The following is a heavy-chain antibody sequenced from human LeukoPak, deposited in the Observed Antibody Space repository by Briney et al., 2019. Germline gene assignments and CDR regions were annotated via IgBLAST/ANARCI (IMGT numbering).Heavy chain of an antibody. J-gene: IGHJ3*02. D-gene: IGHD4-17*01. Sequence: AALKVSCKASGYTFTSYGISWVRQAPGQGLEWVGWISAYNGNTNYAQKLQGRVTMTTDTSTSTAYMELRSLRSDDTAVYYCARPDAYGDYFYDAFDIWGQGTMVTVSS. CDR3: ARPDAYGDYFYDAFDI. CDR1: GYTFTSYG. CDR2: ISAYNGNT. V-gene: IGHV1-18*01.